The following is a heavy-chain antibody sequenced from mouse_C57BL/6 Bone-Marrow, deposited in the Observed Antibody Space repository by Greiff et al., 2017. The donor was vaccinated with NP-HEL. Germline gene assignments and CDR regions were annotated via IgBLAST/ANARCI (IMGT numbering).Heavy chain of an antibody. CDR3: THYGSSPYWYFDV. D-gene: IGHD1-1*01. J-gene: IGHJ1*03. V-gene: IGHV14-4*01. Sequence: VHVKQSGAELVRPGASVKLSCTASGFNIKDDYMHWVKQRPEQGLEWIGWIDPENGDTEYVSKFQGKATITADTSSNTAYLQLSSLTSEDTAVYYCTHYGSSPYWYFDVWGTGTTVTVSS. CDR1: GFNIKDDY. CDR2: IDPENGDT.